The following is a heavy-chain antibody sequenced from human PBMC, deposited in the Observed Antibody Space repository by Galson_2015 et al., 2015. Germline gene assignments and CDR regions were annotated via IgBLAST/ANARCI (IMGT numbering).Heavy chain of an antibody. J-gene: IGHJ6*02. V-gene: IGHV4-30-4*01. CDR2: IYYDGST. CDR1: SGSVRSGDYH. D-gene: IGHD2-15*01. CDR3: VSFIALRAALKDYYYYYGVDV. Sequence: TLSLTCTVSSGSVRSGDYHWSWIRQPPGEGLELIGYIYYDGSTYYSPSLKSRVTISVDTSKNQFSLELGSVTAADTAIYYCVSFIALRAALKDYYYYYGVDVWGQGTTVTVSS.